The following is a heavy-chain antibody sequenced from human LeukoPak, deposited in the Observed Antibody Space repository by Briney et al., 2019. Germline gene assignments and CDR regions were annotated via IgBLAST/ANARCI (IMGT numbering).Heavy chain of an antibody. CDR2: ISSSGSTI. D-gene: IGHD3-10*01. V-gene: IGHV3-48*03. J-gene: IGHJ6*03. CDR3: ASQRSMVRGENYYYYYMDV. Sequence: PGGSLRLSCAASGFTFSSYEMNWVRQAPGKGLEWVSYISSSGSTIYYADSVKGRFTISRDNSKNTLYLQMNSLRAEDTAVYYCASQRSMVRGENYYYYYMDVWGKGTTVTISS. CDR1: GFTFSSYE.